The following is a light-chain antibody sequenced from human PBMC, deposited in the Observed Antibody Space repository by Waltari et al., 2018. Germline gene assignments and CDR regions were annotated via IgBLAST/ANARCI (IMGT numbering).Light chain of an antibody. CDR3: NSYAGSSSWV. Sequence: QSALTQPASVSGSPGQSITISCTGTSRDVGFYNYVSWYQQHPGKAPKLMIYDVFERPSVVSNRFSGSKSGNTASLTVSGRQAEDEANYYCNSYAGSSSWVFGGGTKLTVL. V-gene: IGLV2-14*03. J-gene: IGLJ3*02. CDR2: DVF. CDR1: SRDVGFYNY.